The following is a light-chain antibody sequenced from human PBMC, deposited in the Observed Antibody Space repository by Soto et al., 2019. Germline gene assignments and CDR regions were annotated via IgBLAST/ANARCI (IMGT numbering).Light chain of an antibody. CDR3: QEDNNWPRAS. J-gene: IGKJ4*01. CDR2: DAS. V-gene: IGKV3D-15*01. CDR1: QSVSSY. Sequence: IVLTQSAGTLSLYPGKRATLSCRASQSVSSYLAWYQQKPGQAPRLLIYDASNRATGIPARFSGSGSGTEFNLTISRLQSEDFGVYYCQEDNNWPRASFGGGTKVDIK.